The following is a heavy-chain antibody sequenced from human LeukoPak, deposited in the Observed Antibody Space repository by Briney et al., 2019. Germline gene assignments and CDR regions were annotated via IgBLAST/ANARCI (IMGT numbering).Heavy chain of an antibody. Sequence: GASVKVSCKASGYTFTSYGISWVRQAPGQGLEWMGWISAYNGNTNYAQKLQGRVTMTTDTFTSTAYMELRSLRSDDTAVYYCARIKGGITMIVVPYAFDIWGQGTMVTVSS. D-gene: IGHD3-22*01. CDR3: ARIKGGITMIVVPYAFDI. CDR2: ISAYNGNT. J-gene: IGHJ3*02. V-gene: IGHV1-18*01. CDR1: GYTFTSYG.